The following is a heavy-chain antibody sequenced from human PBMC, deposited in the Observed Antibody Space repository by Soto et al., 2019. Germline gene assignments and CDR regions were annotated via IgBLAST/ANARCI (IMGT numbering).Heavy chain of an antibody. CDR3: ARILIFYGYEYYYYYMDV. D-gene: IGHD5-18*01. V-gene: IGHV4-4*02. J-gene: IGHJ6*03. Sequence: PSETLSLTCAVSSGSISSSNWWSWVRQPPGKGLEWIGEIYHSGSTNYNPSLKSRVTISVDKSKNQFSLKLSSVTAADTAVYYCARILIFYGYEYYYYYMDVWGKGTKVTVSS. CDR2: IYHSGST. CDR1: SGSISSSNW.